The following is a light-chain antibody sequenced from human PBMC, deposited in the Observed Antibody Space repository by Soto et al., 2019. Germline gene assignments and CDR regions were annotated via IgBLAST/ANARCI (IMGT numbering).Light chain of an antibody. Sequence: DIQMPQSPSSLSASVGDRVTITCQASQDISNYLNWYQQKPGKAPQLLLYDASHLETGVPSRFSGSGSGTDFTFTISSLQPEDIATYDCQQYDNLPRTFGPGTKVDIK. CDR3: QQYDNLPRT. CDR1: QDISNY. J-gene: IGKJ3*01. V-gene: IGKV1-33*01. CDR2: DAS.